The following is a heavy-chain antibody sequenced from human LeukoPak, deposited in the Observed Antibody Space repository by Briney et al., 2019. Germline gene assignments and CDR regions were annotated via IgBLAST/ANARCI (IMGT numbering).Heavy chain of an antibody. J-gene: IGHJ5*02. CDR1: GGSIGSYY. V-gene: IGHV4-59*01. Sequence: SETLSLTCTVSGGSIGSYYWSWIRQPPGKGLEWIGYIYYSGSTNYNPSLKSRVTISVDTSKNQFSLKLSSVTAADTAVYYCARAPWAYCGGDCPSSWFDPWGQGTLVTVSS. CDR3: ARAPWAYCGGDCPSSWFDP. D-gene: IGHD2-21*02. CDR2: IYYSGST.